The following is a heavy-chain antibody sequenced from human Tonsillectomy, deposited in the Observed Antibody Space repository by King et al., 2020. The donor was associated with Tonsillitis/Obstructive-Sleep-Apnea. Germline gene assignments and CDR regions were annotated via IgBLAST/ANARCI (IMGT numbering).Heavy chain of an antibody. D-gene: IGHD6-13*01. CDR2: IYPGDSDT. CDR3: ARQGGSSWNQFDY. Sequence: EVQLVESGAEVKKPGESLKISCKGSGYSFSNYWIGWVRQMPGKGLEWMGIIYPGDSDTRYSPSFQGQVTISADRSISTAYLQWSSLKASDTAMYYCARQGGSSWNQFDYWGQGPLVTVSS. CDR1: GYSFSNYW. J-gene: IGHJ4*02. V-gene: IGHV5-51*01.